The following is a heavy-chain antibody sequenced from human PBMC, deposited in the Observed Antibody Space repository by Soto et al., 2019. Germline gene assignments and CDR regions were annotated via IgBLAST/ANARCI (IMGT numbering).Heavy chain of an antibody. V-gene: IGHV1-18*01. CDR1: GYSFTSYG. D-gene: IGHD6-13*01. CDR2: ISVYNGNT. CDR3: ARSWYVRVDYAFDA. Sequence: ASVKVSCKASGYSFTSYGISWARQAPGQGLEWMGWISVYNGNTNYAQKLQGRVTMTTDTSTSTAYMELRSLRSDDTAVYYCARSWYVRVDYAFDAWGQGTMVTVSS. J-gene: IGHJ3*01.